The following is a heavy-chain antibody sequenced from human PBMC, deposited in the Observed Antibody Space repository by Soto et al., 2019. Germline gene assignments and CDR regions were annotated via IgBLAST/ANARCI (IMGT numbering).Heavy chain of an antibody. CDR3: ARDPFPTVTTEYYYYYGMDV. CDR1: CGSIISGDFY. V-gene: IGHV4-30-4*02. Sequence: SSDTLSLTCTVSCGSIISGDFYWSWIRQPPGKGLEWIGYIYYSGSTYYSPSLKSRVTISVDTSKNQFSLKLSSVTAADTAVYYCARDPFPTVTTEYYYYYGMDVWGQGTTVTVSS. CDR2: IYYSGST. J-gene: IGHJ6*02. D-gene: IGHD4-17*01.